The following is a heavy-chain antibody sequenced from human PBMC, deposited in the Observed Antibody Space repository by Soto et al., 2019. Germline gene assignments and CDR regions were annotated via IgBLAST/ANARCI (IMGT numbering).Heavy chain of an antibody. CDR3: AGRRGYFDY. D-gene: IGHD3-10*01. Sequence: SETLSLTCTVSGGSISSYYWSWIQQPPGKGLEWIGYIYYSGSTNYNPSLKSRVTISVDTSKNQFSLKLSSVTAADTAVYYCAGRRGYFDYWGQGTLVTVSS. CDR1: GGSISSYY. V-gene: IGHV4-59*01. J-gene: IGHJ4*02. CDR2: IYYSGST.